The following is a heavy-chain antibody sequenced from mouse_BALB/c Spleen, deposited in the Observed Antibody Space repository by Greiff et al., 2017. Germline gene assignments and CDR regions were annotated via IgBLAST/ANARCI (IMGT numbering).Heavy chain of an antibody. D-gene: IGHD1-1*01. V-gene: IGHV5-2*01. Sequence: EVKLVESGGGLVQPGESLKLSCESNEYEFPSHDMSWVRKTPEKRLELVAAINSDGGSTYYPDTMERRFIISRDNPKKTLYLQMSSLRSEDTALYYCARHLHYYGSSYGAMDYWGQGTSVTVSS. CDR3: ARHLHYYGSSYGAMDY. J-gene: IGHJ4*01. CDR2: INSDGGST. CDR1: EYEFPSHD.